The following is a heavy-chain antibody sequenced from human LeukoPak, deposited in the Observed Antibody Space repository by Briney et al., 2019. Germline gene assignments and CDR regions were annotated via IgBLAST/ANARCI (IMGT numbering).Heavy chain of an antibody. CDR2: ISSSSSYI. CDR1: GFTFSSYS. D-gene: IGHD3-10*01. CDR3: AKESWSRPRGLY. V-gene: IGHV3-21*04. J-gene: IGHJ4*02. Sequence: RSGGSLRLSCAASGFTFSSYSMTWVRQAPGKGLEWVSSISSSSSYIYYADSVKGRFTISRDNAKNSLYLQMNSLRAEDTAVYYCAKESWSRPRGLYWGQGTLVTVSS.